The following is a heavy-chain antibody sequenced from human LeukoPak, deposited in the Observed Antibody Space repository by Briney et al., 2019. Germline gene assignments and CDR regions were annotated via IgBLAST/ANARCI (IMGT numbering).Heavy chain of an antibody. J-gene: IGHJ4*02. V-gene: IGHV1-18*01. CDR2: MSAYNGNT. CDR3: ARDRTMVRGVTQEIDG. CDR1: VYTFTSYG. D-gene: IGHD3-10*01. Sequence: ASLKVSFKASVYTFTSYGISWVRQAPGQGLEWVGWMSAYNGNTNYARKLQGRVTMTTDTSTSTAYMDLRSLSSNDTAVYYCARDRTMVRGVTQEIDGWGQGTLVTASS.